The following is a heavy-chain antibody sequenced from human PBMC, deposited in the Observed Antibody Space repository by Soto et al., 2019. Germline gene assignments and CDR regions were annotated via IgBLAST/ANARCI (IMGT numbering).Heavy chain of an antibody. CDR2: IRSKANSYAT. Sequence: EVQLVESGGGLVQPGRSLKLSCAASGFTFSGSAMHWVRQASGKGLEWVGRIRSKANSYATAYAASVKGRFTISRDDSKNTAYLQMNSLKTEDTAVYYCTTDDSSGYYFRGDYWGQGTLVTVSS. CDR1: GFTFSGSA. J-gene: IGHJ4*02. D-gene: IGHD3-22*01. CDR3: TTDDSSGYYFRGDY. V-gene: IGHV3-73*02.